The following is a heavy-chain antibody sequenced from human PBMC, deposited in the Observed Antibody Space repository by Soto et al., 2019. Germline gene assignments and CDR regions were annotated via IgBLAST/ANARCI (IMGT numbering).Heavy chain of an antibody. CDR2: VVVGSGNT. Sequence: GASVKVSCKASGFTFSHSAMQWVRQARGQSLEWIGWVVVGSGNTNYAQKFQERVTISWDMSTNTAHMDLSSLRSEDTAVYYCAAESYCARSTRSGTAFDYWGQGTLVTVSS. CDR3: AAESYCARSTRSGTAFDY. CDR1: GFTFSHSA. V-gene: IGHV1-58*02. J-gene: IGHJ4*02. D-gene: IGHD3-10*01.